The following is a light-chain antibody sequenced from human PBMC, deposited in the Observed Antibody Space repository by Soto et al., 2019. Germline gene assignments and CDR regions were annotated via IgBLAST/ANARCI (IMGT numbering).Light chain of an antibody. J-gene: IGKJ1*01. CDR3: MQALQTPRT. V-gene: IGKV2-28*01. CDR2: LGS. CDR1: QSLLHSNGYNY. Sequence: DIVMTQSPLSLPVTPGEPASISCRSSQSLLHSNGYNYLDWYLQKPGQSPQLLIYLGSNRASGGPDRFSGSGSGTDFTLKISRGEAEDVGVYYCMQALQTPRTFGQGTKVEIK.